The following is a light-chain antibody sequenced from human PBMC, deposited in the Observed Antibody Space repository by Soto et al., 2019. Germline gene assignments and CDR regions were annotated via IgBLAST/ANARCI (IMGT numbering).Light chain of an antibody. CDR3: QQRSNWRVT. J-gene: IGKJ4*01. CDR1: QSVNIY. V-gene: IGKV3-11*01. Sequence: ESVLTQSPATLSLSPGERATLSCRASQSVNIYLAWYQQKPGQAPRLLIYDASHRATGIPARFSGSGSGTDFTLTISSLEPEDIAVYYCQQRSNWRVTFGGGTKVDIK. CDR2: DAS.